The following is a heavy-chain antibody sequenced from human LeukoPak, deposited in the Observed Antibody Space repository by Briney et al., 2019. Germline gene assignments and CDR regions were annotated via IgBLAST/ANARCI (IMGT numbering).Heavy chain of an antibody. J-gene: IGHJ5*02. CDR2: IIPIFGTA. CDR1: GGTFSSYA. CDR3: ARGRTSIAVTGWFDP. D-gene: IGHD6-6*01. V-gene: IGHV1-69*05. Sequence: SVKVSCKASGGTFSSYAISWVRQAPGQGLEWMGGIIPIFGTANYAQKFQGRVTITTDESTSTAYMELSSLRSEDTAVYYCARGRTSIAVTGWFDPWGQGTLVTVSS.